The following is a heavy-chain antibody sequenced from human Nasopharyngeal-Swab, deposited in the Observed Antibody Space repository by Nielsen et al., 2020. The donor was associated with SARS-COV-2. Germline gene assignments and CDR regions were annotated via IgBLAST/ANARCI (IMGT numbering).Heavy chain of an antibody. CDR3: ARLGGLEYYDFWSGYSQTSDAFDI. Sequence: SKTLSLTCTVSGCSISSYYWSGIRQPPGKGLEGIGYIYYSGSTNYNPSLKSRVTISVDTSKNQFSLKLSSVTAADTAVYYCARLGGLEYYDFWSGYSQTSDAFDIWGQGTMVTVSS. CDR1: GCSISSYY. V-gene: IGHV4-59*01. J-gene: IGHJ3*02. D-gene: IGHD3-3*01. CDR2: IYYSGST.